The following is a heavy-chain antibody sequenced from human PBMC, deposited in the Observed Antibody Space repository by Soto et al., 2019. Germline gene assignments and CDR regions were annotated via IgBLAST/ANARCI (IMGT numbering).Heavy chain of an antibody. CDR3: AKWTTAVYCFDF. J-gene: IGHJ4*02. Sequence: DVQLLESGGGLVQPGGSLRLSCAASGFTFSGYAMSWVRQAPGKGLEWVSAISATGGSAFYADSVKGRFTISRDNSKNTVFLQIDSLVTEEPAVYYCAKWTTAVYCFDFWDQGTLVTVSS. V-gene: IGHV3-23*01. CDR2: ISATGGSA. D-gene: IGHD2-15*01. CDR1: GFTFSGYA.